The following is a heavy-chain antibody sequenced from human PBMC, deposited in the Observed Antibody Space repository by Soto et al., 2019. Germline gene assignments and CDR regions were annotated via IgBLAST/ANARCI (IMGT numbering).Heavy chain of an antibody. CDR2: IHSDGSST. D-gene: IGHD1-26*01. CDR3: ARGDRGAFDL. Sequence: EVQLLESGGGLVQPGGSLRLSCAASGFTFSYYWMHWVRQAPGMGLVWVSRIHSDGSSTTYADSVKGRFTISRDNARNTLYLQMNSLRAEDKAVYYCARGDRGAFDLWGPGRVLTVSS. V-gene: IGHV3-74*01. CDR1: GFTFSYYW. J-gene: IGHJ3*01.